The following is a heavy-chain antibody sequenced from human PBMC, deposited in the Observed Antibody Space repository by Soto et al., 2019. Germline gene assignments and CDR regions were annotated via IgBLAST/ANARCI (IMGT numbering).Heavy chain of an antibody. CDR3: ARVEMYYYDSSGYIGGKRAFDI. CDR2: IYYSGST. D-gene: IGHD3-22*01. Sequence: SETLSLTCSVSDDSINSDKYYWGWIRQPPGKGLEWIGYIYYSGSTNYNPSLKSRVTISVDTSKNQFSLKLSSVTAADTAVYYCARVEMYYYDSSGYIGGKRAFDIWGQGTMVTVSS. V-gene: IGHV4-61*01. J-gene: IGHJ3*02. CDR1: DDSINSDKYY.